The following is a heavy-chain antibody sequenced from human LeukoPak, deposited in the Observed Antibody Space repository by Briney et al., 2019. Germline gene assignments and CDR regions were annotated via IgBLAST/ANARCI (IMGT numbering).Heavy chain of an antibody. CDR2: ISSSSSTI. J-gene: IGHJ4*02. Sequence: PGGSLRLSCAASGFTLTTYAMSWVRQAPGKGLEWVSYISSSSSTIYYADSVKGRFTISRDNVKNSLYLQMTRLRDEDTAVYYCARDDYYNSPDYGRWGQGTLVTVSS. D-gene: IGHD3-22*01. CDR1: GFTLTTYA. V-gene: IGHV3-48*02. CDR3: ARDDYYNSPDYGR.